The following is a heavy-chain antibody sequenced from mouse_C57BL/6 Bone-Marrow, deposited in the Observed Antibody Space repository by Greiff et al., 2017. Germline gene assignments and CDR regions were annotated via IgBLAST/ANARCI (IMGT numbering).Heavy chain of an antibody. J-gene: IGHJ4*01. V-gene: IGHV1-81*01. CDR3: ARSHYYGSSYRLYYYAMDY. Sequence: QVQLKESGAELARPGASVKLSCKASGYTFTSYGISWVKQRTGQGLEWIGEIYPRSGNTYYNEKFKGKATLTADKSSSTAYMELRSLTSEDSAVYFCARSHYYGSSYRLYYYAMDYWGQGTSVTVSS. CDR1: GYTFTSYG. D-gene: IGHD1-1*01. CDR2: IYPRSGNT.